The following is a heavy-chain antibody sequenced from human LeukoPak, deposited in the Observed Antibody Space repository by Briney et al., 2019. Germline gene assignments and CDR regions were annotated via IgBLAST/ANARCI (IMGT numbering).Heavy chain of an antibody. V-gene: IGHV4-30-4*01. CDR2: IYYSGST. CDR3: ARGVVVVPAVYYYGMDV. D-gene: IGHD2-2*01. CDR1: GGSISSGDYY. Sequence: PSETLSLTCTVSGGSISSGDYYWSWIRQPPGKGLEWIRYIYYSGSTYYNPSLKSRVTISVDTSKNQFSLKLSSVTAADTAVYYCARGVVVVPAVYYYGMDVWGQGTTVTVSS. J-gene: IGHJ6*02.